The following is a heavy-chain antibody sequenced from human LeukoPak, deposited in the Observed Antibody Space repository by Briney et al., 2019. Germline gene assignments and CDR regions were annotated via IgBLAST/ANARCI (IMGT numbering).Heavy chain of an antibody. CDR2: ISSSSSTI. CDR1: GLTISSYS. Sequence: GGSLRLSCAASGLTISSYSMNWVRQAPGKGLQWVSYISSSSSTIYYSDSVKGRFTISRDNAKNSLYLQMNSLRAEDTAVYYCARDLSVGSKPDLGFDYWGQGTLVTVSS. CDR3: ARDLSVGSKPDLGFDY. V-gene: IGHV3-48*04. J-gene: IGHJ4*02. D-gene: IGHD1-26*01.